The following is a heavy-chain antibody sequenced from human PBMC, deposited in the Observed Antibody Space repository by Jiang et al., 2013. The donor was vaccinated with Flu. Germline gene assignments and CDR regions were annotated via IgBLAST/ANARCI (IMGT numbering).Heavy chain of an antibody. CDR2: IYWDDDK. D-gene: IGHD3-22*01. CDR1: GFSLSTRGVG. Sequence: TLTLTCTFSGFSLSTRGVGVGWIRQPPGKALEWLALIYWDDDKRYSPSLKSRLTITKDTSKNQVVLTMTNMDPVDTATYYCAHGQTVGYYYDSSGGPMAFDIWGQGTMVTVSS. V-gene: IGHV2-5*02. J-gene: IGHJ3*02. CDR3: AHGQTVGYYYDSSGGPMAFDI.